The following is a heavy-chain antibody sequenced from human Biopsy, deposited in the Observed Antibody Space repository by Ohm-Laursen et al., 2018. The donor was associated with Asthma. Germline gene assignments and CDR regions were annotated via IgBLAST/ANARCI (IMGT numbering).Heavy chain of an antibody. D-gene: IGHD3-10*01. Sequence: SLRLSCTASGFTFSNAWMSWVRQVPGKGLEWVANIKHDGTEKNHVDSLKGRFTISRDNAKNSLYLQMNSLRLDDTAVYYCARDLADRIMVGDHDFYAMDVWGQGTTVTFSS. CDR2: IKHDGTEK. CDR1: GFTFSNAW. CDR3: ARDLADRIMVGDHDFYAMDV. J-gene: IGHJ6*02. V-gene: IGHV3-7*01.